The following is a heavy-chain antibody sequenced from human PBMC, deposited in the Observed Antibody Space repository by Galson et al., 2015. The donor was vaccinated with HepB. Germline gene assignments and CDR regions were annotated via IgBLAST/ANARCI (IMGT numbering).Heavy chain of an antibody. CDR1: GFTFSSYA. D-gene: IGHD2-15*01. V-gene: IGHV3-30-3*01. J-gene: IGHJ4*02. CDR3: ARDFGYCSGGSCYSFLDY. Sequence: SLRLSCAASGFTFSSYAMHWVRQAPGKGLEWVAVISYDGSNKYYADSVKGRFTISRDNSKNTLYLQMNSLRAEDTAVYYCARDFGYCSGGSCYSFLDYWGQGTLVTVSS. CDR2: ISYDGSNK.